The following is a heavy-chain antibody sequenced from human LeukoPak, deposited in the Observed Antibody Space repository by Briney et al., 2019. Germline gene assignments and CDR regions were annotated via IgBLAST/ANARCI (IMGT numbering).Heavy chain of an antibody. J-gene: IGHJ3*02. CDR1: GGSISSGGYS. CDR2: IYHSGST. CDR3: ARGGGVVLPAANGAFDI. V-gene: IGHV4-30-2*01. D-gene: IGHD2-2*01. Sequence: SQTLSLTCAVSGGSISSGGYSWSWIRQPPGKGLEWIGYIYHSGSTYYNPSLKSQVTISVDRSKNQFSLKLSSVTAADTAVYYCARGGGVVLPAANGAFDIWGQGTMVTVSS.